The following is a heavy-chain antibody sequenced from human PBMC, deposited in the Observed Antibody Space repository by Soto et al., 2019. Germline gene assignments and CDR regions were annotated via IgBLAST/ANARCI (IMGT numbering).Heavy chain of an antibody. Sequence: EVQLVEPGGDLIQTGGSLRLSCAASGVTVSSDSMTWVRQAPGKGLEWISIIYSDNNTDYADSVKGRVSISRDTSKNILYLQMNSLRAEDTAEYYCARHYSAMGVWGQGTTVTVSS. CDR2: IYSDNNT. CDR3: ARHYSAMGV. J-gene: IGHJ6*02. V-gene: IGHV3-53*01. CDR1: GVTVSSDS.